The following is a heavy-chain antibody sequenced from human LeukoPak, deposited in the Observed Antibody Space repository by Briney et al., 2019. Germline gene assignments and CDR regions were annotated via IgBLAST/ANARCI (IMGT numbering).Heavy chain of an antibody. Sequence: GRSLRLSCAASGFIFSTYGIHWVRQAPGKGLEWAAVISNDGSNRYYADSVKGRFTISRDNSKNTLYLQMNSLRAEDTAVYYCAKGLSGGGQRGYFDYWGQGTLVTVSS. D-gene: IGHD4-23*01. V-gene: IGHV3-30*18. CDR3: AKGLSGGGQRGYFDY. CDR1: GFIFSTYG. J-gene: IGHJ4*02. CDR2: ISNDGSNR.